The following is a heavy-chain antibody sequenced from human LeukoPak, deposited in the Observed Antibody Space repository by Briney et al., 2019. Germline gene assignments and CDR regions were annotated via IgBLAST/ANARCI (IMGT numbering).Heavy chain of an antibody. V-gene: IGHV3-66*01. CDR1: GFTVSSNY. Sequence: GGSLRLSCAASGFTVSSNYMSWVRQAPGKGLEWVSVIYSGASTYYPDSVKGRFTISRDNSKNSLYLQMNSLRAEDTAVYYCARATIAAAGMRVGPNWFDPWGQGTLVTVSS. D-gene: IGHD6-13*01. CDR3: ARATIAAAGMRVGPNWFDP. CDR2: IYSGAST. J-gene: IGHJ5*02.